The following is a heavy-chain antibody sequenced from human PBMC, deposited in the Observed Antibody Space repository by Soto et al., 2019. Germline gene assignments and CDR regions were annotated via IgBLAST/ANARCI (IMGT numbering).Heavy chain of an antibody. J-gene: IGHJ6*02. CDR2: ISGSGGST. Sequence: GGSLRLSCAASGFTFSSYAMSWVRQAPGKGLEWVSAISGSGGSTYYADSVKGRFTISRDNSKNTLYLQMNSLRAEDTAVYYCAKEVLRFLEWFAGMDVWGLGTTVTDS. D-gene: IGHD3-3*01. CDR1: GFTFSSYA. V-gene: IGHV3-23*01. CDR3: AKEVLRFLEWFAGMDV.